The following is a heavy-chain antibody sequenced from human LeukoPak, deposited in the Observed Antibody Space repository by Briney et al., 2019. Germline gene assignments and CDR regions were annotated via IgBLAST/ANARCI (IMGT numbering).Heavy chain of an antibody. CDR2: ISGSGTNT. CDR1: GFTFSSYA. V-gene: IGHV3-23*01. CDR3: AKDWGYTAMVTGCDY. J-gene: IGHJ4*02. Sequence: GGSLRLSCAASGFTFSSYAMSWVRQAPGKGLEWVSVISGSGTNTYYADSVKGRFTISRDNPKNTLYLQMNSLRAEDTAVYYCAKDWGYTAMVTGCDYWGQGTLVTVSS. D-gene: IGHD5-18*01.